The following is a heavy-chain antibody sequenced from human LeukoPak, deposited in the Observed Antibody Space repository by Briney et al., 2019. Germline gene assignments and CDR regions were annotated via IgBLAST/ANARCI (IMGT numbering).Heavy chain of an antibody. CDR2: ISNDGSNK. Sequence: GGSLRLSCAASGFTFSSYAMHWVRQPPGKGLEWVAVISNDGSNKYYADSVKGRFTISRDNSKKTLYLQMNSLGPEDTAVYYCAKDLALVVGAIDWGQGTLVTVSS. CDR3: AKDLALVVGAID. D-gene: IGHD2-15*01. J-gene: IGHJ4*02. CDR1: GFTFSSYA. V-gene: IGHV3-30*04.